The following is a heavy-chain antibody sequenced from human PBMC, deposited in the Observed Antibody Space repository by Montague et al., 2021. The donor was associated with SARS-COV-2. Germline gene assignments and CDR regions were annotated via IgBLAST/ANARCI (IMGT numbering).Heavy chain of an antibody. Sequence: PALVKPTKTLTLTCTFSGFSLSTSGLCVSWIRQPPGKALEWLARIDWDDDKYYSTSLKTRLTISKDTSKKQVVLTLTNMDPVDTATYYCARGDLVASDLFDYWGQGTLVTVSS. CDR2: IDWDDDK. J-gene: IGHJ4*02. CDR3: ARGDLVASDLFDY. V-gene: IGHV2-70*11. D-gene: IGHD3-10*01. CDR1: GFSLSTSGLC.